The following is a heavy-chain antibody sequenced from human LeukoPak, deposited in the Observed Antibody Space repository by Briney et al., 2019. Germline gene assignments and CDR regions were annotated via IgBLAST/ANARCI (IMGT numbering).Heavy chain of an antibody. CDR2: ISAYNGNI. CDR1: GYTFTSFG. J-gene: IGHJ4*02. D-gene: IGHD5-18*01. Sequence: ASVRVSCKASGYTFTSFGISRVRQAPGQGLEWMGWISAYNGNIKYAQKVQGRVTMTTDTSTSTAYMELRSLRYDDTAVYYCARDLGEDTTMIFFDFWGQGTLVTVSS. V-gene: IGHV1-18*01. CDR3: ARDLGEDTTMIFFDF.